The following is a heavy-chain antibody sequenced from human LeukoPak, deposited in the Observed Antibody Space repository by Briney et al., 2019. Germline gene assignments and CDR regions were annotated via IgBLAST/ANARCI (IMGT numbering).Heavy chain of an antibody. Sequence: GGSLRLSCAASGFTVSSNYMSWVRQAPGKGLEWVSVIYSGGNTYYADSVKGRFTISRDNSKNTLYLQMNSLRADDTAVYYCARSPQQLINWFDPWGQGTLVTVSS. CDR3: ARSPQQLINWFDP. D-gene: IGHD6-13*01. V-gene: IGHV3-53*01. CDR2: IYSGGNT. J-gene: IGHJ5*02. CDR1: GFTVSSNY.